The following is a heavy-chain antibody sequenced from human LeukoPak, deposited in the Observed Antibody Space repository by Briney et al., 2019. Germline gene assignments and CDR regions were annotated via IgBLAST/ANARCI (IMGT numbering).Heavy chain of an antibody. V-gene: IGHV3-NL1*01. D-gene: IGHD6-13*01. J-gene: IGHJ6*03. CDR1: GFTFSSYG. Sequence: GGSLRLSCAASGFTFSSYGMHWVRQAPGKGLEWVSVIYSGGSTYYADSVKGRFTISRDNSKNTLYLQMNSLRAEDTAVYYCASGYSSRNYYSYYYMDVWGKGTTVTVSS. CDR2: IYSGGST. CDR3: ASGYSSRNYYSYYYMDV.